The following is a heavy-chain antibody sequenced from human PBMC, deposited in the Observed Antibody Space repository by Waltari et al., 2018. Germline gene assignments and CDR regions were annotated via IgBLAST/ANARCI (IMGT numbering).Heavy chain of an antibody. CDR3: ANRPTGKAY. Sequence: EVQLVESGGGLVQPGGSLRLPCAASVFPFSSYEMSWVRQAPGKGLEWVSYISSSGSTIYYADSVKGRFTISRDNAKNSLYLQMNSLRDEDTAVYYCANRPTGKAYWGQGTLVTVSS. CDR1: VFPFSSYE. CDR2: ISSSGSTI. D-gene: IGHD1-1*01. V-gene: IGHV3-48*03. J-gene: IGHJ4*02.